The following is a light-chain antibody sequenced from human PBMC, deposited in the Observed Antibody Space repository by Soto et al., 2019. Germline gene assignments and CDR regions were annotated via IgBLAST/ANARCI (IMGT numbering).Light chain of an antibody. J-gene: IGKJ2*01. Sequence: EIVLTQSPGTLSLSPGERATLSCRASQSVSSSYLAWHQQKPGQAPRLLIYGAYSRATGIPDRFSGSGSGTDFTLTISRMEPEDFAVYYYQQYVGPRMYTFGQGTKLEIK. CDR1: QSVSSSY. V-gene: IGKV3-20*01. CDR3: QQYVGPRMYT. CDR2: GAY.